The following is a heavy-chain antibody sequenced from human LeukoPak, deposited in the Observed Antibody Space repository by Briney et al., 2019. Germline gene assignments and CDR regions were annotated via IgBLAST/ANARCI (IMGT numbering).Heavy chain of an antibody. CDR1: GFTVSSNY. J-gene: IGHJ4*02. D-gene: IGHD5-12*01. CDR2: IYSGGST. Sequence: PGGSLRLSCAASGFTVSSNYMSWVRQAPGKGLEWVSVIYSGGSTYYADSVKGRFTISRDNSKNTLYLQMNSLRAEDTAVYYCARGIVATILDYRGQGTLVTVSS. CDR3: ARGIVATILDY. V-gene: IGHV3-66*01.